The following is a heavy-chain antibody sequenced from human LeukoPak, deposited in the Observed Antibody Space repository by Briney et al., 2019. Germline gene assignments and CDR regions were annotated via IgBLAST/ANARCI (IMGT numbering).Heavy chain of an antibody. CDR2: INPNSGGT. Sequence: ASVKVSCKASGYTFSNYYLHWVRQAPGQGLEWMGWINPNSGGTNYAQKFQGRVTMTRDTSISTAYMELSRLRSDDTAVYYCARDVGLYGSGSYEDYWGQGTLVTVSS. D-gene: IGHD3-10*01. CDR1: GYTFSNYY. J-gene: IGHJ4*02. CDR3: ARDVGLYGSGSYEDY. V-gene: IGHV1-2*02.